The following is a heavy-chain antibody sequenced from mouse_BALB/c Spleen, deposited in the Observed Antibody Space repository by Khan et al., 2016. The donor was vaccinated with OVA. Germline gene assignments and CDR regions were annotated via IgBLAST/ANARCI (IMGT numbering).Heavy chain of an antibody. CDR1: GYTFSSYW. CDR3: ARYGNQCYFDV. CDR2: ILPGSGST. J-gene: IGHJ1*01. Sequence: VQLVESGAELMKPGASVKISCKATGYTFSSYWIEWVKQRPGHGLEWIGEILPGSGSTNYSERFKGKATFTADTSSNTVYMQLSSLTSDDSAVYYSARYGNQCYFDVWGAGTTVTVSS. V-gene: IGHV1-9*01. D-gene: IGHD2-1*01.